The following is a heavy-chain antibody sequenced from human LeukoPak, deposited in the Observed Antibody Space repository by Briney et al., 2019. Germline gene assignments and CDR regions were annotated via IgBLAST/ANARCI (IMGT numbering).Heavy chain of an antibody. J-gene: IGHJ4*02. CDR3: ATTPAYYYDSSGYYADY. CDR1: GGSISSGSYY. V-gene: IGHV4-61*02. CDR2: IYNSGST. D-gene: IGHD3-22*01. Sequence: SETLSFTCTVSGGSISSGSYYWSWIRQPAGKGLEWIGRIYNSGSTNYNPSLKSRVTISVDTSKNQFSLKLSSVTAADTAVYYCATTPAYYYDSSGYYADYWGQGTLVTVSS.